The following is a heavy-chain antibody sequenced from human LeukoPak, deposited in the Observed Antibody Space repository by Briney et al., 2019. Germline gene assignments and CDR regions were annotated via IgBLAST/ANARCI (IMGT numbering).Heavy chain of an antibody. V-gene: IGHV1-69*13. D-gene: IGHD3-3*01. CDR1: GGTFSSYA. CDR3: ARGATIFGVVGNWFDP. Sequence: SVKVSCKASGGTFSSYAISWVRQAPGQGLEWMGGIIPIFGTANYAQKFQGRVSITADESTSTAYMELSSLRSEDTAVYYCARGATIFGVVGNWFDPWGQGTLVTVSS. J-gene: IGHJ5*02. CDR2: IIPIFGTA.